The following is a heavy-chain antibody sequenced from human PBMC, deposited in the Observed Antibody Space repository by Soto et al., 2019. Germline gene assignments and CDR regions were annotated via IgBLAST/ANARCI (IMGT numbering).Heavy chain of an antibody. D-gene: IGHD3-10*01. CDR3: ARTNGSGSYSVDY. V-gene: IGHV2-70*01. Sequence: SGMCVSWIRQPPGKALEWLALIDWDADKYYSTSLKTRLTISKDTSKNQVVLTMTNMDPVDTATYYCARTNGSGSYSVDYWGQGTLVTVSS. CDR1: SGMC. J-gene: IGHJ4*02. CDR2: IDWDADK.